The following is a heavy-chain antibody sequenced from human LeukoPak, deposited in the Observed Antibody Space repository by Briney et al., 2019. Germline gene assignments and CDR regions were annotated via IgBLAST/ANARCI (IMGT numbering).Heavy chain of an antibody. V-gene: IGHV4-34*01. CDR2: INHSGNT. CDR1: GGSFSGYY. CDR3: ARGRNWETFYHYCMDV. Sequence: SETLSLTCGVSGGSFSGYYWTWIRQLPGKGLEWMGEINHSGNTIYNPSLKSRVIISIDTLKNQISLNMRSVTAADTAVYYCARGRNWETFYHYCMDVWGNGTTVTASS. D-gene: IGHD1-14*01. J-gene: IGHJ6*03.